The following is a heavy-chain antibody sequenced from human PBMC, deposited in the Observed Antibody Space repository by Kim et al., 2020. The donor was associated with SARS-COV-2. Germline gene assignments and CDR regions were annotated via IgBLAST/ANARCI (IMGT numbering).Heavy chain of an antibody. V-gene: IGHV3-48*03. Sequence: GSLRLSCAASGFTFSSYEMNWVRQAPGKGLEWVSYITSSGTTIYYADSVKGRFTISRDNAKNSLYLQMNSLRAEDTAVYYCAKQWVVLDYWGQGTLVTV. CDR2: ITSSGTTI. CDR3: AKQWVVLDY. D-gene: IGHD6-19*01. CDR1: GFTFSSYE. J-gene: IGHJ4*02.